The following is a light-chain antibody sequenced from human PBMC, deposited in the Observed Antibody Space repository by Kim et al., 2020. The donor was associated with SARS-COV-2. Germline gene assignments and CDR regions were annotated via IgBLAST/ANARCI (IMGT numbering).Light chain of an antibody. CDR2: GSS. V-gene: IGKV3-20*01. Sequence: LSPGERAPLSCRASQSVSSSYLAWYQQKPGQAPRLLIYGSSSRATDIPDRFSGSGSGTDFTLTISRLEPEDFAVYYCQQYGSSPYSFGQGTKLEI. J-gene: IGKJ2*03. CDR3: QQYGSSPYS. CDR1: QSVSSSY.